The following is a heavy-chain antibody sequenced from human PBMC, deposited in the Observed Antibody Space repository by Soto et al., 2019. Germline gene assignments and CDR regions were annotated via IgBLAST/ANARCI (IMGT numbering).Heavy chain of an antibody. D-gene: IGHD3-10*01. V-gene: IGHV4-59*01. Sequence: PSETLSLTCTVSGGSTSGYYWSWIRQPPGKGLEWIAYIYYSGSTSYNPSLKSRVTVSVDTSKNQLSLKLSSVTAADTAVYYCARRRSVGDYYYGMDVWAKGSRSPSP. CDR1: GGSTSGYY. CDR3: ARRRSVGDYYYGMDV. J-gene: IGHJ6*02. CDR2: IYYSGST.